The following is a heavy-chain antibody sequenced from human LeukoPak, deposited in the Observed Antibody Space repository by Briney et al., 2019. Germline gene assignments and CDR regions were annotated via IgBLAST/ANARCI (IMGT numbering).Heavy chain of an antibody. D-gene: IGHD2-8*01. CDR1: GYTFISYG. CDR2: ISAYNGNT. CDR3: ARDDSNMGYCTNGVCYYLDY. Sequence: ASVKVSXKASGYTFISYGISWVRQAPGQGLEWMGWISAYNGNTNYAQKLQGRVTMTTDTSTSTAYMELRSLRSDDTAVYYCARDDSNMGYCTNGVCYYLDYWGQGTLVTVSS. V-gene: IGHV1-18*01. J-gene: IGHJ4*02.